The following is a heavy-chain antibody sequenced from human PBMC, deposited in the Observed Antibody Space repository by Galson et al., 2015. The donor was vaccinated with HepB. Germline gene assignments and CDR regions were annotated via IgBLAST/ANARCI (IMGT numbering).Heavy chain of an antibody. CDR1: GFTFSSYG. Sequence: SLRLSCAASGFTFSSYGMHWVRQAPGKGLEWVAFIRYDGSNKYYADSVKGRFTISRDNSKNTLYLQMNSLRAEDTAVYYCAKNSGPRIAVAGILDYWGQGTLVTVSS. D-gene: IGHD6-19*01. CDR2: IRYDGSNK. V-gene: IGHV3-30*02. J-gene: IGHJ4*02. CDR3: AKNSGPRIAVAGILDY.